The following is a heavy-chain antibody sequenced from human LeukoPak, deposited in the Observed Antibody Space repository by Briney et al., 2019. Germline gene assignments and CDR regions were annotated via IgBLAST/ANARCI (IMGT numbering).Heavy chain of an antibody. Sequence: GGSLRLSCAASGFTFSSYATSWVPQAPGKGLEWVSVISGSGASAYYADSVRGRFTISRDNSKNTLYLQMNSLRVEDTAVYYCAKDPTAPGTAEYFQHWGQGTLVTVSS. D-gene: IGHD5-18*01. CDR1: GFTFSSYA. J-gene: IGHJ1*01. CDR2: ISGSGASA. CDR3: AKDPTAPGTAEYFQH. V-gene: IGHV3-23*01.